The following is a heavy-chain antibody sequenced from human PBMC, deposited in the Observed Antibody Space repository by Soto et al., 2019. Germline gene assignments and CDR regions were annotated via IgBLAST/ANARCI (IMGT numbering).Heavy chain of an antibody. Sequence: EVQLLESGGGLVQPGGSLRLSCAASGFTFSSYAMSWVRQAPGKGLEWVSAISGSGGSTYYADSVKGRFTISRDNSKNTLYLKMNSLRAEDTAVYYCAKSYYYDSSGYYDYWGQGTLVTVSS. D-gene: IGHD3-22*01. V-gene: IGHV3-23*01. J-gene: IGHJ4*02. CDR2: ISGSGGST. CDR1: GFTFSSYA. CDR3: AKSYYYDSSGYYDY.